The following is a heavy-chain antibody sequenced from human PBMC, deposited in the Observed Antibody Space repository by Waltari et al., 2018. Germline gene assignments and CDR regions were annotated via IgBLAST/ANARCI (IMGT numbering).Heavy chain of an antibody. CDR2: ISYDGNNK. CDR1: GFTFTYHS. V-gene: IGHV3-30-3*01. Sequence: QVQLVESGGGVVQPGRSLRLSCAASGFTFTYHSMHWVRQAPGKGLEWVALISYDGNNKYYADSMTGRFTISRDNSKNTLCLQMDNLTPEDTGVYFCVRGGRLATAAPDYWGQGTLVTVSS. J-gene: IGHJ4*02. CDR3: VRGGRLATAAPDY. D-gene: IGHD6-13*01.